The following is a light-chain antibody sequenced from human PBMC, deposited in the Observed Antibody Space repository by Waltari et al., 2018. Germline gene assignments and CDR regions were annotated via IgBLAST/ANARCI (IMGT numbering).Light chain of an antibody. V-gene: IGKV1-5*03. Sequence: DIQMTQSPSPLSASVVNRVTITCRASQSIGNYLAWYQQKPVKAPKLLIFMASTLQREVPSRFSGSGSGTEFALTISGLQADDFATYFCQHFNSYPFIFGRGTKLEIK. CDR2: MAS. CDR1: QSIGNY. CDR3: QHFNSYPFI. J-gene: IGKJ2*01.